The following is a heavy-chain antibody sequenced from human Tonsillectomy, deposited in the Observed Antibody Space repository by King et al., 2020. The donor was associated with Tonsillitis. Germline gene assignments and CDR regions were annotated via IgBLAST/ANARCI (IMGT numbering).Heavy chain of an antibody. Sequence: QLVQSGAEVKKPGASVKVSCKASGYTFTSYDINWVRQATGQGLEWMGWMNPNSGNTGYAQKFQGRVTMTRKTSISTAYMALSSLRSEDTAVYYCASVSMLKGYSDGIDYWGQGTLVTVSS. CDR2: MNPNSGNT. CDR1: GYTFTSYD. D-gene: IGHD5-18*01. J-gene: IGHJ4*02. V-gene: IGHV1-8*02. CDR3: ASVSMLKGYSDGIDY.